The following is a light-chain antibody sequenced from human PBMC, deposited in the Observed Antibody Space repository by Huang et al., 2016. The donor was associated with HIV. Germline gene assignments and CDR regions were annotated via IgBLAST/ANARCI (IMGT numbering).Light chain of an antibody. Sequence: LVMTQSPATLSVSPGESVTVSCRANRSVSSNLAWYQQRPGQAPRLLIYGSSTRAPGNPARFSGSGSGTDFSLTISSLQSEDFALYYCQQYNNWLLSFGGGTRVDI. CDR2: GSS. J-gene: IGKJ4*01. CDR3: QQYNNWLLS. V-gene: IGKV3-15*01. CDR1: RSVSSN.